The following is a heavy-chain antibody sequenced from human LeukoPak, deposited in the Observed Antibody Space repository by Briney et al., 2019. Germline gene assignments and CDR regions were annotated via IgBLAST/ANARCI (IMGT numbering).Heavy chain of an antibody. J-gene: IGHJ4*02. CDR1: GLTFRNYW. D-gene: IGHD4-17*01. V-gene: IGHV3-74*01. CDR3: ARSSAVTTLSLTY. Sequence: GGSLRLSCAASGLTFRNYWMHWVRQAPGKGLVWVSRINSDGSDTTYADSVKGRFTISRDNAKNTLYLQMNSLRVEDTAVYYCARSSAVTTLSLTYWGLGTLVTVSS. CDR2: INSDGSDT.